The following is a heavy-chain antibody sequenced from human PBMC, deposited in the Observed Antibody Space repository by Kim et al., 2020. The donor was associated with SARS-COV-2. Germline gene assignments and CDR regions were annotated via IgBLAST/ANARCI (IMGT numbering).Heavy chain of an antibody. CDR1: GYTFTSYY. V-gene: IGHV1-46*01. Sequence: ASVKVSCKASGYTFTSYYMHWVRQAPGQGLEWMGIINPSGGSTSYAQKFQGRVTMTRDTSTSTVYMELSSLRSEDTAVYYCARSLDIVVVPAAHNRYYYYGMDVWGQGTTVTVSS. J-gene: IGHJ6*02. CDR3: ARSLDIVVVPAAHNRYYYYGMDV. CDR2: INPSGGST. D-gene: IGHD2-2*01.